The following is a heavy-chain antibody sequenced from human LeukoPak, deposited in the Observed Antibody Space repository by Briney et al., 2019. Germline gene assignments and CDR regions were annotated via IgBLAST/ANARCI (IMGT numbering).Heavy chain of an antibody. D-gene: IGHD1-26*01. Sequence: ASVKVSCKASGYTFTSYGISWVRQAPGQGLEWMGWISAYNGNTNYAQKLQGRVTMTTDTSTSTAYMELRSLRSDDTAVYYCARVRLSLGVYYYYGMDVWGQGTTVTVSS. CDR3: ARVRLSLGVYYYYGMDV. CDR1: GYTFTSYG. CDR2: ISAYNGNT. J-gene: IGHJ6*02. V-gene: IGHV1-18*01.